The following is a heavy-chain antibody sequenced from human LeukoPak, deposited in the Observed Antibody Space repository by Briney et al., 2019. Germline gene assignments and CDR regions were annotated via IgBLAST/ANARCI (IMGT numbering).Heavy chain of an antibody. J-gene: IGHJ6*03. CDR1: GYTFTGYY. CDR2: INPNSGGT. CDR3: ARQSGSYGYYYMDV. Sequence: ASVKVSCKASGYTFTGYYMHWVRQAPGQGLEWMGWINPNSGGTNYAQKFQGRVTMTRDTSISTAYMELSRLRSDDTGVYYCARQSGSYGYYYMDVWGKGTTVTVSS. D-gene: IGHD1-26*01. V-gene: IGHV1-2*02.